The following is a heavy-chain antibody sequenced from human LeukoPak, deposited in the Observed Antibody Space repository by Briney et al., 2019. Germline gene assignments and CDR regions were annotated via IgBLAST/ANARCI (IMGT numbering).Heavy chain of an antibody. D-gene: IGHD5-18*01. Sequence: GGSLRLSCAASGFTVSSNYMSWVRQAPGKGLEWVSVIYSGGSTYYADSVKGRFTISRDNSKNTLYLQMNSLRAEDTAVYYCARDHRGYSSGSYYYYGMGVWGQGTTVTVSS. V-gene: IGHV3-66*02. J-gene: IGHJ6*02. CDR2: IYSGGST. CDR3: ARDHRGYSSGSYYYYGMGV. CDR1: GFTVSSNY.